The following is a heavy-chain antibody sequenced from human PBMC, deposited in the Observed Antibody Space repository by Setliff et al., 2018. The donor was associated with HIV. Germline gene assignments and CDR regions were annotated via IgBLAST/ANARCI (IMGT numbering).Heavy chain of an antibody. CDR2: INPSSGST. Sequence: ASVKVSCKASGYTFTSYYMHWVRQAPGQGLEWMGIINPSSGSTTYAQKFQGRVTMTRDTSTSTVYVELSSLRSEGTAVYYCARDPAPSSSASYFQHWGQGTPVTVSS. D-gene: IGHD6-6*01. CDR3: ARDPAPSSSASYFQH. CDR1: GYTFTSYY. J-gene: IGHJ1*01. V-gene: IGHV1-46*01.